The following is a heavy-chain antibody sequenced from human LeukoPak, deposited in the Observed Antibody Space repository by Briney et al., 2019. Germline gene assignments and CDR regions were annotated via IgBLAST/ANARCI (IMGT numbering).Heavy chain of an antibody. Sequence: SQTLSLTCAISGDSVSSNSAAWNWIRQSPSRGLEWLGRTYYRSKWYNDYAVSVKSRITINPDTSKNQFSLQLSSVTAADTAVYYCARVVGLGYSSSWYYYYYMDVWGKGTTVTVSS. V-gene: IGHV6-1*01. D-gene: IGHD6-13*01. CDR1: GDSVSSNSAA. CDR2: TYYRSKWYN. J-gene: IGHJ6*03. CDR3: ARVVGLGYSSSWYYYYYMDV.